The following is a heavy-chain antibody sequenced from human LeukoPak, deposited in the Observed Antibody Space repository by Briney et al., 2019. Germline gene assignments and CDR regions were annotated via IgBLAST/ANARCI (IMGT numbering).Heavy chain of an antibody. D-gene: IGHD5-18*01. J-gene: IGHJ2*01. CDR3: ARVLDTAMVGWYFDL. CDR2: IYYSGST. V-gene: IGHV4-30-4*01. Sequence: SQTLSLTCTVSGGSISSGDYYWSWIRQPPGKGLEWIGYIYYSGSTYYNPSLKSRVTISVDTSKNQFSLMLSSVTAADTAVYYCARVLDTAMVGWYFDLWGRGTLVTVSS. CDR1: GGSISSGDYY.